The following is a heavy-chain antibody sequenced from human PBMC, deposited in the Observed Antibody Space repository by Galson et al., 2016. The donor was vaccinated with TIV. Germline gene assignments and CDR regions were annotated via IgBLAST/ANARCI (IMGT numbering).Heavy chain of an antibody. CDR1: GFTFSSFA. D-gene: IGHD2-15*01. Sequence: SLRLSCAASGFTFSSFAMSWVRQAPGKGLEWVSRISAGGGRTDYTDSVKGRFTISRDNPKNTLYLQMSSLRPEDTAVYYCARAVSRILLGWIDPWGQGTLVTVSS. CDR3: ARAVSRILLGWIDP. CDR2: ISAGGGRT. V-gene: IGHV3-23*01. J-gene: IGHJ5*02.